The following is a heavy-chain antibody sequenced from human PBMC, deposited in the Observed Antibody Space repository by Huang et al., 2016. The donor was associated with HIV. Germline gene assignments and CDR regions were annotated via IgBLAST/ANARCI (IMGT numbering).Heavy chain of an antibody. CDR1: GGTFSSYA. D-gene: IGHD6-19*01. J-gene: IGHJ5*02. CDR3: ARDRKYDSAWYWFDP. V-gene: IGHV1-69*01. Sequence: QVQLVQSGAEVKKPVSSVRVSCEASGGTFSSYAINWVRQAPGQGLEWMGGIIPILGTPNYAKKFQGRVTITADESTSTAYMERSSRRSDDTAVYYCARDRKYDSAWYWFDPWGQGTLVTVSS. CDR2: IIPILGTP.